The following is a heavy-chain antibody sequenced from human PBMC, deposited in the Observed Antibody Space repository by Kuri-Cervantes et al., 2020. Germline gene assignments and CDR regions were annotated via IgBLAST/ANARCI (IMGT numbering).Heavy chain of an antibody. CDR2: IYHSGST. D-gene: IGHD6-13*01. CDR3: ASSLIAAAGHMGD. Sequence: LTCAVSGGSISSGGYSWSWIRQPPGKGLEWIGYIYHSGSTYYNPSLKSRVTISVDTSKNQFSLKLSSVTAADTAVYYCASSLIAAAGHMGDWGQGTLVTVSS. V-gene: IGHV4-30-2*05. CDR1: GGSISSGGYS. J-gene: IGHJ4*02.